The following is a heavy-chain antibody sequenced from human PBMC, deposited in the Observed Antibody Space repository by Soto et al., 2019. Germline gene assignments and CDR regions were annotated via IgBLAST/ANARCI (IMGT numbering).Heavy chain of an antibody. J-gene: IGHJ6*02. CDR2: ISYDGGNK. Sequence: QVQLVESGGGVVQPGRSLRLSCAVSGFTFSNYGMRWVRQAPGKGLEWVAVISYDGGNKYYADSVKGRFSISRDNPKNTLFLQMNSLRAEDTAVYYCAKILGYCSSTSCSRDYYYYYGVDVWGPGTTVTVSS. CDR1: GFTFSNYG. V-gene: IGHV3-30*18. D-gene: IGHD2-2*01. CDR3: AKILGYCSSTSCSRDYYYYYGVDV.